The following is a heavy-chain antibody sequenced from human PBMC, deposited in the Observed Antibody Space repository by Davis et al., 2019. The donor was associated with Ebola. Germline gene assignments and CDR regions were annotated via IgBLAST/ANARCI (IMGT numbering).Heavy chain of an antibody. D-gene: IGHD6-13*01. Sequence: GGSLRLSCAASGFTFSGSAMHWVRQASGKGLEWVGRIRSKANSYATAYAASVKGRFTISRDDSKNTAYLQMNSLKTEDTAVYYCTSPIAAAGPAYYYYYMDVWGKRTTVTVSS. J-gene: IGHJ6*03. CDR1: GFTFSGSA. V-gene: IGHV3-73*01. CDR2: IRSKANSYAT. CDR3: TSPIAAAGPAYYYYYMDV.